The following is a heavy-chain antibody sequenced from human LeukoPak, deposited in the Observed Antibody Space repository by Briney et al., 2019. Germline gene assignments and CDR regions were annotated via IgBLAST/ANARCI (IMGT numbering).Heavy chain of an antibody. CDR1: GYTFTNYG. CDR3: ARDKAVTTELTQYFHH. V-gene: IGHV1-18*01. J-gene: IGHJ1*01. D-gene: IGHD4-11*01. Sequence: ASVTVSCTASGYTFTNYGVSWVQQAPGQGLEWMGWICGYNGYTNYAQKFQFRVTMTKDTSTSTAYMELRSLTSDDTAVYYCARDKAVTTELTQYFHHWGQGTLVTVSS. CDR2: ICGYNGYT.